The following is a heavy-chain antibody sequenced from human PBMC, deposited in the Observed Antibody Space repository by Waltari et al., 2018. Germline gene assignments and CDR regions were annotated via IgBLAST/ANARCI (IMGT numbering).Heavy chain of an antibody. D-gene: IGHD2-2*01. Sequence: EVQLVESGGGLVQPGGSLRLSCAASGLTFRSYWLRWVRQAPGKGLGWVPRINRNGSSPSYADSVKGRFTISRDNAKNTLYLQMNSLRAEDTAVYYCARVPNPHGYQLLLAADYYYGMDVWGQGTTVTVSS. CDR1: GLTFRSYW. J-gene: IGHJ6*02. CDR2: INRNGSSP. V-gene: IGHV3-74*01. CDR3: ARVPNPHGYQLLLAADYYYGMDV.